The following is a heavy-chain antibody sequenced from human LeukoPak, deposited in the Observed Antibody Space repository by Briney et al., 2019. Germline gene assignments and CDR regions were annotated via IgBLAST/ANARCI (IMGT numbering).Heavy chain of an antibody. V-gene: IGHV3-30*18. CDR3: AKRIVGPYFYYFDY. CDR1: GFTFSSYG. CDR2: ISYDGSNK. D-gene: IGHD1-26*01. J-gene: IGHJ4*02. Sequence: GSLRLSCAASGFTFSSYGMHWVRQAPGKGLEWVAVISYDGSNKYYADSVKGRFTISRDNSKNTLYLQMNSLRAEDTAVYYCAKRIVGPYFYYFDYWGQGTLVTVSS.